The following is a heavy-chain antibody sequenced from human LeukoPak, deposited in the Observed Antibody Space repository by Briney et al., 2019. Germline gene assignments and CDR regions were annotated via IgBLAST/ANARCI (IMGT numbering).Heavy chain of an antibody. Sequence: GGSLRLSCAASGFTFTGYAMSWVRQAPGRGLQWVSAISGRADRTYYADSVKGRFTISRDDSKIYLLMNNLRAEDTAVYYCAKESPYVSSGPRNYYFDHWGQGTPVTVSP. D-gene: IGHD3-22*01. V-gene: IGHV3-23*01. CDR1: GFTFTGYA. CDR2: ISGRADRT. J-gene: IGHJ4*02. CDR3: AKESPYVSSGPRNYYFDH.